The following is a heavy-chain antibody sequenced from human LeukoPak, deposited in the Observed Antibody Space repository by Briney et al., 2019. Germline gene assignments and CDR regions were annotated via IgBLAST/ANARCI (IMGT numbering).Heavy chain of an antibody. J-gene: IGHJ4*02. CDR2: IYYSGST. D-gene: IGHD1-26*01. V-gene: IGHV4-59*01. CDR1: GGSISSYY. CDR3: ARAELPGTFDY. Sequence: SETLSLTCTVSGGSISSYYWSWIQQPPGKGLEWIGYIYYSGSTYYNPSLKSRVTISVDTSKNQFSLKLSSVTAADTAVYYCARAELPGTFDYWGQGTLVTVSS.